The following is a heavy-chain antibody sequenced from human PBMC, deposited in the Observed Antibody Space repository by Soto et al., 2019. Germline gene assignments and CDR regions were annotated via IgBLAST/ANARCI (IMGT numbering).Heavy chain of an antibody. D-gene: IGHD3-22*01. CDR1: GFTFSSYT. V-gene: IGHV3-23*01. J-gene: IGHJ2*01. Sequence: GGSLRLSCAASGFTFSSYTMSWVRQAPGKGLEWVSAISGSGGSTHYADSAKGRFTISRDNSKNTLYLQMNSLRAEDTAVYYCAKDHYYDTSGYPSINWYFDLWGRGTLVTVSS. CDR3: AKDHYYDTSGYPSINWYFDL. CDR2: ISGSGGST.